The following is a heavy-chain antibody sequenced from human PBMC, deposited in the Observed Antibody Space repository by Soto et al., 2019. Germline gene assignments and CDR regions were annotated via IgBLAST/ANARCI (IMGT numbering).Heavy chain of an antibody. V-gene: IGHV4-59*08. J-gene: IGHJ1*01. Sequence: SQTLSLTSTVANGSIRNYDCSWILQPPGKALEWIGYISYSGSTNYNPSLKSRVTISVDTSKNQFSLRLNSVTAADTAVYYCARQPTLIAAVDIWYFEYWGKGTLVTVSS. CDR3: ARQPTLIAAVDIWYFEY. D-gene: IGHD6-13*01. CDR2: ISYSGST. CDR1: NGSIRNYD.